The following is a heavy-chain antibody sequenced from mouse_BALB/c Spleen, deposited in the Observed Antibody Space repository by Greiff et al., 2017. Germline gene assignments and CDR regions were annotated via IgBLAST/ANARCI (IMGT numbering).Heavy chain of an antibody. V-gene: IGHV5-12-2*01. Sequence: EVQLVESGGGLVQPGGSLKLSCAASGFTFSSYTMSWVRQTPEKRLEWVAYISNGGGSTYYPDTVKGRFTISRDNAKNTLYLQMSSLKSEDTAMYYCARHPRAMDYWGQGTSVTVSS. CDR2: ISNGGGST. CDR3: ARHPRAMDY. J-gene: IGHJ4*01. CDR1: GFTFSSYT.